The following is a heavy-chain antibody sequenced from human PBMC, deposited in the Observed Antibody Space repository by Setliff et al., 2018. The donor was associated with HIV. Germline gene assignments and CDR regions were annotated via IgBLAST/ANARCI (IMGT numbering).Heavy chain of an antibody. CDR3: ARDTDYYGSGRLGYFDY. V-gene: IGHV3-66*02. Sequence: GGSLRLSCAASGFSVSNNFMSWVRQAPGKGLEWVSLIYSDGRTNHADSVKGRFTISRDDSKNTVYLQMSGLRAEDTAVYYCARDTDYYGSGRLGYFDYWGQGTLVTVSS. CDR1: GFSVSNNF. J-gene: IGHJ4*02. D-gene: IGHD3-10*01. CDR2: IYSDGRT.